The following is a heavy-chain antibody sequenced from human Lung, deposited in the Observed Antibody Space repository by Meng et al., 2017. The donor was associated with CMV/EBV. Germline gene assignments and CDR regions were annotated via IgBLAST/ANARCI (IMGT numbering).Heavy chain of an antibody. V-gene: IGHV1-18*01. CDR1: GYTFTSYG. J-gene: IGHJ5*02. CDR2: ISAYNGNT. D-gene: IGHD6-13*01. Sequence: QVQVVQPGAEVKRAGASVKVSCKASGYTFTSYGISWVRQAPGQGLEWMGWISAYNGNTNYAQKLQGRITMTTDTSTSTAYMELRSLRSDDTAVYYCAASSSSWYQNWFDPWGQGTLVTVSS. CDR3: AASSSSWYQNWFDP.